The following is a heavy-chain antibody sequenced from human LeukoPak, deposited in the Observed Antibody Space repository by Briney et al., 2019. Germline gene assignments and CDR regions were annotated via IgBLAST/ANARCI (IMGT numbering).Heavy chain of an antibody. Sequence: GGSLRLSCATSGFTFSSYAMSWVSHAPGKGLEWVSGIGASGGSTYYADSVKGRFTISRDNSKNTLYLQMNSLRTEDTAVYYCAKAEGYDILTGLDYWGQGTQVTVSS. CDR2: IGASGGST. J-gene: IGHJ4*02. V-gene: IGHV3-23*01. CDR3: AKAEGYDILTGLDY. CDR1: GFTFSSYA. D-gene: IGHD3-9*01.